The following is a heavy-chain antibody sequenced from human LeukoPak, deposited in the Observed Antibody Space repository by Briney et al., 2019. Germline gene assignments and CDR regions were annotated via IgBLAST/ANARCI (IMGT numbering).Heavy chain of an antibody. CDR3: AIGVYDSSGYYLDY. CDR1: GFTFSSYS. V-gene: IGHV3-21*01. D-gene: IGHD3-22*01. CDR2: ISSSSSYI. Sequence: GGSLRLSCAASGFTFSSYSMNWVRQAPGKGLEWVSSISSSSSYIYYADSVKGRFTISRDNAKDSLYLQMNSLRAEDTAVYYCAIGVYDSSGYYLDYWGQGTLVTVSS. J-gene: IGHJ4*02.